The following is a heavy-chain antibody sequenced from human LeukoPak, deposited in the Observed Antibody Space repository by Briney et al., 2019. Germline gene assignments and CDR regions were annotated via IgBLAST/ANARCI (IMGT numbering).Heavy chain of an antibody. CDR1: GFTVSTNY. D-gene: IGHD2-2*01. J-gene: IGHJ4*02. CDR2: IYSGDTT. V-gene: IGHV3-53*05. CDR3: AKDRVVPAAILDY. Sequence: PGGSLRLTCAASGFTVSTNYMSWVRQAPGKGLEWVSVIYSGDTTYYADSVKGRFTISRDNSKNTLYLQMNSLRAEDTAVYYCAKDRVVPAAILDYWGQGTLVTVSS.